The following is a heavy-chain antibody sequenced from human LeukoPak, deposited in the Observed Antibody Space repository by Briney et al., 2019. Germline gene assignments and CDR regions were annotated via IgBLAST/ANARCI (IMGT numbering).Heavy chain of an antibody. D-gene: IGHD5-12*01. V-gene: IGHV4-59*12. CDR1: GGSISSYY. Sequence: PSETLSLTCTVSGGSISSYYWSWLRQPPGKGLEWIGYIYYSGSTNYNPSLKSRVTISVDTSKNQFSLKLSSVTAADTAVYYCARDRVDFDAFDIWGQGTMVTVSS. J-gene: IGHJ3*02. CDR2: IYYSGST. CDR3: ARDRVDFDAFDI.